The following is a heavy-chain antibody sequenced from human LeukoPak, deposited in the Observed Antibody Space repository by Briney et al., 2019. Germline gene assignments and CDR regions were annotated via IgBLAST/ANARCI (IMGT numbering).Heavy chain of an antibody. Sequence: SETLSLTCTVSGGSISSYYWSWIRQPPGKGLEWIGYIYYSGSTNYNPSLKSRVTISVDTSKNQFSLKLSSVTAADTAVYYCASTYGAPYSSPGAFDYWGQGTLVTVSS. J-gene: IGHJ4*02. CDR1: GGSISSYY. V-gene: IGHV4-59*01. CDR2: IYYSGST. CDR3: ASTYGAPYSSPGAFDY. D-gene: IGHD6-13*01.